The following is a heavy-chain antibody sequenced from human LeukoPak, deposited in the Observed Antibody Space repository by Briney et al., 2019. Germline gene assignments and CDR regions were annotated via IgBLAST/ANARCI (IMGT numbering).Heavy chain of an antibody. Sequence: SETLSLTCTVSGGSISSYYWSWIRQPPGKGLEWIGYIYYSGSTNYNPSLKSRVTISVDTSKNQFSLKLSPVTAADTAVYYCARVPVRGVNWFDPWGQGTLVTVSS. CDR3: ARVPVRGVNWFDP. V-gene: IGHV4-59*01. CDR2: IYYSGST. J-gene: IGHJ5*02. CDR1: GGSISSYY. D-gene: IGHD3-10*01.